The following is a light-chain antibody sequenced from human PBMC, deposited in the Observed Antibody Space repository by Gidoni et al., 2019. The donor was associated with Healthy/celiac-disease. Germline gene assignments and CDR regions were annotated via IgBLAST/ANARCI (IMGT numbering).Light chain of an antibody. J-gene: IGLJ2*01. CDR1: ELPKQY. CDR2: KDS. Sequence: SHALTQPPAVPVSTGQTARITRSGDELPKQYAYCYQQKTGPAPVLVIYKDSHRPSGIPERFSGSSSGTTVTLTISGVQAEAEADYYCQAADSSGTYVVFGGGTKLTVL. CDR3: QAADSSGTYVV. V-gene: IGLV3-25*03.